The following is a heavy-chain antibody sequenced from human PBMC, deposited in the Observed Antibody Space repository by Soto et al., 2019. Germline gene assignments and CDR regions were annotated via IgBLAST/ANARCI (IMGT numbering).Heavy chain of an antibody. J-gene: IGHJ4*02. CDR1: GFSLTNYA. CDR3: AKAKGSFDNTGPDS. CDR2: LGVDDLP. D-gene: IGHD3-22*01. Sequence: GGCLRISCATSGFSLTNYAMSWVRQAPGKGLEWVSGLGVDDLPYYADSVRGRCTISKDKSKNMLYLQMNSLGAEDTALYYCAKAKGSFDNTGPDSWGPGTLVTVSS. V-gene: IGHV3-23*01.